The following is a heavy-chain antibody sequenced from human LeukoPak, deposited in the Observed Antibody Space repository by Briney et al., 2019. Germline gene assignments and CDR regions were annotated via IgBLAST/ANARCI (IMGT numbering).Heavy chain of an antibody. J-gene: IGHJ6*03. V-gene: IGHV1-2*02. D-gene: IGHD3-9*01. Sequence: ASVKVSCKTSGYTFTGYYMHWVRQAPGQGLEWMGLINPNSGGTNYAQKFQGRVTMTRNTSISTAYMELSSLRSEDTAVYYCARGASRYFDWLLRYYYYYYMDVWGKGTTVTISS. CDR3: ARGASRYFDWLLRYYYYYYMDV. CDR2: INPNSGGT. CDR1: GYTFTGYY.